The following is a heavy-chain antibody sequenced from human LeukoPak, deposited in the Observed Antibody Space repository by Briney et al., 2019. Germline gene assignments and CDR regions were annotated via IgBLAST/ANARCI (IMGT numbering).Heavy chain of an antibody. CDR1: GYSFTSYW. D-gene: IGHD6-19*01. CDR3: ARRIAVAGTPLDY. Sequence: GESLKISCKGSGYSFTSYWIGWVRQMPGKGLEWMGIIYPGDSDTRYSPSFQGQVTISADKSITTAYLQWSSLKASDTAMYYCARRIAVAGTPLDYWGQGTLVTVSS. CDR2: IYPGDSDT. J-gene: IGHJ4*02. V-gene: IGHV5-51*01.